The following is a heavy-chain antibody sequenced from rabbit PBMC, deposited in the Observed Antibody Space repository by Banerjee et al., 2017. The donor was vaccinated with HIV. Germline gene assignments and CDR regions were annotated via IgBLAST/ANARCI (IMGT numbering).Heavy chain of an antibody. D-gene: IGHD4-1*01. V-gene: IGHV1S29*01. CDR3: ARDSRAGVGPDL. CDR1: GFDLSSNA. J-gene: IGHJ3*01. Sequence: QEQLKETGGGLVQPGGSLTLSCKASGFDLSSNAMSWVRQAPGKGLEWIGTISTGGTTDYASWVDGRFTISSDNAQNTVDLQMNSLTAADTATYCCARDSRAGVGPDLWGQGTLVTVS. CDR2: ISTGGTT.